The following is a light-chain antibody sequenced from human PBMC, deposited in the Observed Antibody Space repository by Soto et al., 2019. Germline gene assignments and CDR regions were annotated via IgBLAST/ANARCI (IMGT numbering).Light chain of an antibody. CDR3: QQYNNWPFT. Sequence: EIGMTQSPATLSVSPGERATLSGRASQSISSNLSWYQQKPGQAPRLLIYGASTRATGIPATFSGSGSGTEFTLNISSLQSEDFAVYYCQQYNNWPFTFGPGTKVDIK. V-gene: IGKV3-15*01. J-gene: IGKJ3*01. CDR1: QSISSN. CDR2: GAS.